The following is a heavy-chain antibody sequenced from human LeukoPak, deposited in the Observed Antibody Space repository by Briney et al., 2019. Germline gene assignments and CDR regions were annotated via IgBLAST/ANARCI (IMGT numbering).Heavy chain of an antibody. V-gene: IGHV1-46*01. CDR1: GYTFTSYY. D-gene: IGHD6-19*01. CDR3: VRVAVAGRGYFQH. J-gene: IGHJ1*01. Sequence: ASVKVSCKASGYTFTSYYMHWVRQAPGQRLEWMGIINASGGGTNYAQKFQGRVTMTRDTSTSTVYMELSSLRSEDMAVYYCVRVAVAGRGYFQHWGQGTLVTASS. CDR2: INASGGGT.